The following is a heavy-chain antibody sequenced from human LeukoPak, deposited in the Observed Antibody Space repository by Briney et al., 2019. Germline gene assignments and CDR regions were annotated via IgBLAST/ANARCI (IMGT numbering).Heavy chain of an antibody. J-gene: IGHJ4*02. D-gene: IGHD6-19*01. CDR3: SRGAGSGWSPFDY. Sequence: ASGFTFSSXXXXXVRQXPGKGXXXXSGISSNGGSTYYANSVKGRFTISRDNSKNTLYLQMGSLRPEDMAVYYCSRGAGSGWSPFDYWGQGTLVTVSS. CDR2: ISSNGGST. V-gene: IGHV3-64*01. CDR1: GFTFSSXX.